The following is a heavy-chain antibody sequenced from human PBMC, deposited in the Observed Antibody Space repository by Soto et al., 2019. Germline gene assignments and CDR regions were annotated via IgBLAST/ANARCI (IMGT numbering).Heavy chain of an antibody. D-gene: IGHD1-1*01. Sequence: GGSLRLSCAASGFTFISYWMSWVRQAPWKGLEWIANIKQDGSDKYYVDSVKGRFTISSDNAKNSLYLQMNSLRAEDTAVYYCARDRNAAGSDYWGKGTLVTVSS. CDR1: GFTFISYW. V-gene: IGHV3-7*03. J-gene: IGHJ4*02. CDR2: IKQDGSDK. CDR3: ARDRNAAGSDY.